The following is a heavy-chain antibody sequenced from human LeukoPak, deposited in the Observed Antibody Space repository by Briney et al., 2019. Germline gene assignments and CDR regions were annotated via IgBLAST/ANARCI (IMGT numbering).Heavy chain of an antibody. D-gene: IGHD2-15*01. V-gene: IGHV1-69*04. Sequence: GSSVKVSFKASGGTFISYAISWVRQAPGQGLEWMGRIIPIFGIANYAQKFQGRVTITADKSTSTAYMELSSLRSEDTAVYYCARDGYCSGGSCYSRPHFDYWGQGTLVTVSS. J-gene: IGHJ4*02. CDR2: IIPIFGIA. CDR1: GGTFISYA. CDR3: ARDGYCSGGSCYSRPHFDY.